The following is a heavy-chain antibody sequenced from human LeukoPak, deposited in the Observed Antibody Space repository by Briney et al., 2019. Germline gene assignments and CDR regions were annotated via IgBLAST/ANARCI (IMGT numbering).Heavy chain of an antibody. CDR1: GGSFSGYY. V-gene: IGHV4-34*01. J-gene: IGHJ6*03. Sequence: SETLSLTCAVYGGSFSGYYWSWIRQPPGKGLEWIGEINHSGSTNYSPSLKSRVTISVDTSKNQFSLKLSSVTAADTAVYYCAREGIVATIMGCYYYMDVWGKGTTVTVSS. CDR3: AREGIVATIMGCYYYMDV. CDR2: INHSGST. D-gene: IGHD5-12*01.